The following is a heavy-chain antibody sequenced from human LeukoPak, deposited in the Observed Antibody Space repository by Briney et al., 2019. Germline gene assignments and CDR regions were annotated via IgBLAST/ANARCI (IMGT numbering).Heavy chain of an antibody. CDR3: ARDRFSSIWPFENRPDAFDI. V-gene: IGHV5-51*01. J-gene: IGHJ3*02. Sequence: GESLKISCKASGYSFTTYWIGGVRQMPGKDVEWWGIINPGDSDTRYSPSFQGQVPISADQSISTAYLQSSRLKASDTAMYYCARDRFSSIWPFENRPDAFDIWGQGTMVTVSS. D-gene: IGHD6-13*01. CDR2: INPGDSDT. CDR1: GYSFTTYW.